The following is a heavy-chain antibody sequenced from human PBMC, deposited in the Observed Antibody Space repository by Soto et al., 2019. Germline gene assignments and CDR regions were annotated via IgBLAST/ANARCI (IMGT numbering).Heavy chain of an antibody. V-gene: IGHV2-5*02. J-gene: IGHJ6*02. CDR2: IYWDDDK. D-gene: IGHD2-15*01. Sequence: QITLKESGPTLVKPTQTLTLTCTFSGFSLSTSGVGVAWIRQPPGKALEWLALIYWDDDKRYRPSLESRLTITKDTSKNQVVLTMTNMDSVDTATYYCAYLPCSGGSCYSFSFSGMDFWGQATTVTVSS. CDR3: AYLPCSGGSCYSFSFSGMDF. CDR1: GFSLSTSGVG.